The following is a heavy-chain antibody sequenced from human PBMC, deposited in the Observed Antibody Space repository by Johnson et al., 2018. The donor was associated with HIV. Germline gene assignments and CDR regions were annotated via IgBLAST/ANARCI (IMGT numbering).Heavy chain of an antibody. CDR2: IYSGGST. J-gene: IGHJ1*01. CDR3: GLLGLRWAM. D-gene: IGHD3-10*02. CDR1: GFSFSDYY. Sequence: VQLVESGGGLVKPGGSLRLSCAASGFSFSDYYMSWIRQPPGKGLEWVSVIYSGGSTYYADSVKGRFSLSRDISKNMLYLQMHSLRGDDTGHNVRGLLGLRWAMWG. V-gene: IGHV3-66*02.